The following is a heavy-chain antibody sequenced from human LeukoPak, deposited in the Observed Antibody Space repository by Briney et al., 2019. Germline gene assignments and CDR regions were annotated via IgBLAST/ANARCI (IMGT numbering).Heavy chain of an antibody. V-gene: IGHV3-23*01. D-gene: IGHD3-22*01. Sequence: PGGSLRLSCAASGFTFGSYAMSWVRQAPGKGLEWVSAISGSGGSTYYADSVKGRFTISRDNSKNTLYLQMNSLRAEDTAVYYCAKDPRGGYYYDSSAYDYWGQGTLVTVSS. CDR2: ISGSGGST. CDR3: AKDPRGGYYYDSSAYDY. CDR1: GFTFGSYA. J-gene: IGHJ4*02.